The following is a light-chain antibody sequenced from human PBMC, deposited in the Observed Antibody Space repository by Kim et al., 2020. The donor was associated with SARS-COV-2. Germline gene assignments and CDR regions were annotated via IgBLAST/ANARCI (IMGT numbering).Light chain of an antibody. V-gene: IGKV1-17*01. Sequence: GGARCTIPCRASQGIRNDLGWYQQKPGKAPKCLIYAASRLQSGGPPRFSGSGSGTEFTLTISSLQPEDVATYYCLQHNSYPRMFGQGTKVDIK. CDR3: LQHNSYPRM. J-gene: IGKJ1*01. CDR2: AAS. CDR1: QGIRND.